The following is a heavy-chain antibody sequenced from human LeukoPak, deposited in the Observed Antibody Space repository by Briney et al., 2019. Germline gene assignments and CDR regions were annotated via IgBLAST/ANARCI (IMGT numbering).Heavy chain of an antibody. J-gene: IGHJ4*02. V-gene: IGHV3-74*01. CDR2: IHSDGSST. Sequence: GGSLRLSCAASGFTFSSYSMHWVRQAPGKGLVWVSRIHSDGSSTSYADSVRGRFTISSDDAKSTLYLQMNSLRAEDTAVYYCARSGWPYYFDYWGQGTLVTVSS. D-gene: IGHD3-22*01. CDR1: GFTFSSYS. CDR3: ARSGWPYYFDY.